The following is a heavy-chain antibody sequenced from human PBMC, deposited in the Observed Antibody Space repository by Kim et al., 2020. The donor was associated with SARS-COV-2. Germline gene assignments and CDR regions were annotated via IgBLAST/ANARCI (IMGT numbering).Heavy chain of an antibody. CDR3: ARTTVVTGGGFDI. Sequence: SETLSLTCAVSGGSIQSHGLFWGWIRQPPGKGLDWLGSVDYSGATYHTPPLKSRLTMSRDTSKNQFSLRLNSVTAPDTAMDHCARTTVVTGGGFDIWGLG. CDR2: VDYSGAT. CDR1: GGSIQSHGLF. V-gene: IGHV4-39*07. D-gene: IGHD2-21*02. J-gene: IGHJ3*02.